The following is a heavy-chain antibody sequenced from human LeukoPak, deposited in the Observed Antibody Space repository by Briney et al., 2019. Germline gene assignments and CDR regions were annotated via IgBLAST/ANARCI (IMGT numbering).Heavy chain of an antibody. D-gene: IGHD3-10*01. CDR1: GFTFSSYA. V-gene: IGHV3-23*01. J-gene: IGHJ5*02. Sequence: GGSLRLSCAASGFTFSSYAMSWVRQAPGKGLEWVSAISGSGGSTCYADSVKGRFTISRDNSKNTLYLQMNSLRAEDTAVYYCAKDASGYYGSGSHGRWFDPWGQGTLVTVSS. CDR3: AKDASGYYGSGSHGRWFDP. CDR2: ISGSGGST.